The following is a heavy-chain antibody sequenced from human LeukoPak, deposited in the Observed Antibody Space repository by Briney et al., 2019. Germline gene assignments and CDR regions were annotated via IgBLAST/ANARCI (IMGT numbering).Heavy chain of an antibody. CDR2: IYGDGRT. V-gene: IGHV3-53*01. CDR3: ARDFSGSYFYYYYYGMDV. D-gene: IGHD1-26*01. J-gene: IGHJ6*02. CDR1: GFSVSNNY. Sequence: GGSLRLSCVVSGFSVSNNYIIWVRQAPGNGLERVSVIYGDGRTSHSASVRGRFTISRDNSKNIVSLQMNNLRAEDTAVYYCARDFSGSYFYYYYYGMDVWGQGTTVTVSS.